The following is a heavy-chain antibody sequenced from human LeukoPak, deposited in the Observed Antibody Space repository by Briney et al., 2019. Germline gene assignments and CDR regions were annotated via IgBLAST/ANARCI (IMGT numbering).Heavy chain of an antibody. V-gene: IGHV3-23*01. Sequence: GETLRLSCAASGFTFSSHGMNWVRQAPGKGLEWVSGITGSGGNRYYADSVKGRFTISRDNSKNTLYLQMNSLRAEDTAVYYCARDRMIWNYQDYWGQGTLVTVSS. D-gene: IGHD1-7*01. CDR2: ITGSGGNR. CDR3: ARDRMIWNYQDY. J-gene: IGHJ4*02. CDR1: GFTFSSHG.